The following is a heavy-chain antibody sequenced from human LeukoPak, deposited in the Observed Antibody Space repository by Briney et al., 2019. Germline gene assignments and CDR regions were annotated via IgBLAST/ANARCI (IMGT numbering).Heavy chain of an antibody. D-gene: IGHD3-10*01. J-gene: IGHJ4*02. V-gene: IGHV3-64*01. CDR2: ISADGGTT. Sequence: GGSLRLSCAASGFSFRGYVMHWVRQAPGRGLEYVSAISADGGTTDFLNSVKGRFTISRDNSKNTLYLQMGRLRSDDTAIYYCARGRGGPPFDFWGQGTVVTVAS. CDR3: ARGRGGPPFDF. CDR1: GFSFRGYV.